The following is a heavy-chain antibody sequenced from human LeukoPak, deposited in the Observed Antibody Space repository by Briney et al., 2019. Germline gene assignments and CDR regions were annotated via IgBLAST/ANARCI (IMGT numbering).Heavy chain of an antibody. CDR2: IYPGDSDT. V-gene: IGHV5-51*01. D-gene: IGHD3-10*01. Sequence: GESLKISCQGFGYSFTSYWIGWVRQMPGKGLEWMGIIYPGDSDTRYSPSFQGQVTISADKSISTAYLQWSSLKASDTAMYYCARRGLWFGELLSAFDIWGQGTMVTVSS. J-gene: IGHJ3*02. CDR1: GYSFTSYW. CDR3: ARRGLWFGELLSAFDI.